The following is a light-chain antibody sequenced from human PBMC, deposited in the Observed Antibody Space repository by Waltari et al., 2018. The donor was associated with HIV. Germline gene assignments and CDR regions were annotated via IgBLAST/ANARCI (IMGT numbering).Light chain of an antibody. V-gene: IGLV2-11*01. CDR2: DVS. J-gene: IGLJ1*01. CDR3: CSYAGSYTYV. CDR1: SRDVGGYNS. Sequence: QSALTQPRSVSGSPGQSATISCTGTSRDVGGYNSVSWYQQHPGKAPKLMIYDVSKRPSGVPDRFSGSKSGNTASLTISGLQAEDEADYYCCSYAGSYTYVFGTGTEVTVL.